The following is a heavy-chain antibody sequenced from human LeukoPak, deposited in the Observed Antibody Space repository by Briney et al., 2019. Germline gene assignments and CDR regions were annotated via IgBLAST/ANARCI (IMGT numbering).Heavy chain of an antibody. J-gene: IGHJ6*03. V-gene: IGHV4-38-2*02. CDR1: VYSISSGYY. CDR3: ARCSRDYYDFWSGYYYPYYYYMDA. CDR2: IYYSGST. Sequence: PSETLSLTCTVSVYSISSGYYWGWIRQPPGKGLEWIGRIYYSGSTYYNPSLKSRGTISVDTSKNQFSLKLSSVTAADTAVYYCARCSRDYYDFWSGYYYPYYYYMDAWGKGTTVTVSS. D-gene: IGHD3-3*01.